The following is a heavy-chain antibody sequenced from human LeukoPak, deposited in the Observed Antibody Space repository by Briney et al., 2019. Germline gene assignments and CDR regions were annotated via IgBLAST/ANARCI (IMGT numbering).Heavy chain of an antibody. CDR1: GGSISSYY. CDR3: ARGGCYDYVWGSYRKGPCYYYGMDV. Sequence: SEILSLTCTVSGGSISSYYWSWIRQPPGKGLEWIGYIYYSGSTNYNPSLKSRVTISVDTSKNQFSLKLSSVTAADTAVYYCARGGCYDYVWGSYRKGPCYYYGMDVWGQGTTVTVSS. CDR2: IYYSGST. J-gene: IGHJ6*02. D-gene: IGHD3-16*01. V-gene: IGHV4-59*01.